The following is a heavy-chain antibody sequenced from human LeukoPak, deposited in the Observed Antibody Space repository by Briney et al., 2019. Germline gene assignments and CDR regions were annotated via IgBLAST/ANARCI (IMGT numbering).Heavy chain of an antibody. J-gene: IGHJ4*02. D-gene: IGHD2-15*01. CDR1: GDIVSSNSAA. CDR3: ARVGGYCSGGSCYRRFDY. CDR2: TYYRSKWYN. Sequence: SQTLSLTCAISGDIVSSNSAAWNWIRQSPSRGLEWLGRTYYRSKWYNDYAVSVKSRITINPDTSKNQFSLQLNSATPEDTAVYYCARVGGYCSGGSCYRRFDYWGQGTLVTVSS. V-gene: IGHV6-1*01.